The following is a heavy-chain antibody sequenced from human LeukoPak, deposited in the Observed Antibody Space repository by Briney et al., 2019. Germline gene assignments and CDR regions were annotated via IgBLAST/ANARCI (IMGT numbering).Heavy chain of an antibody. Sequence: PSGTLSLTCAVSGGSISSSNWWSWVRQPPGKGLEWIGEIYHSGSTNYNPSLKSRVTISVDKSKNQFSLKLSSVTAADTAVYYCARDGSDPREDPYYYMDVWGKGTTVTVSS. CDR1: GGSISSSNW. CDR2: IYHSGST. J-gene: IGHJ6*03. CDR3: ARDGSDPREDPYYYMDV. D-gene: IGHD2-2*03. V-gene: IGHV4-4*02.